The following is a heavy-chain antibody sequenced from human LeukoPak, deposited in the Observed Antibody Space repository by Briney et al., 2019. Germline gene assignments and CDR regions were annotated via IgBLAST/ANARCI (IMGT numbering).Heavy chain of an antibody. J-gene: IGHJ4*02. CDR1: GFTFSSYE. CDR2: ISSSGSTI. Sequence: GGSLRLSCAASGFTFSSYEMNWVRQAPGKGLEWVSYISSSGSTIYYADSVKGRFTISRDNSKNSLYLQMNSLRAEDTGLYYCAKGASSWYGVSDYWGQGTLVTVSS. CDR3: AKGASSWYGVSDY. D-gene: IGHD6-13*01. V-gene: IGHV3-48*03.